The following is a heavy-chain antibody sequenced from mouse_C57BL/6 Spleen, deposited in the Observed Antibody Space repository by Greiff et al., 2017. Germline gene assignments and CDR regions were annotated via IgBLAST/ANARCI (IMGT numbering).Heavy chain of an antibody. V-gene: IGHV1-42*01. D-gene: IGHD1-1*01. CDR3: ARGAVVRGYFDY. CDR1: GYSFTGYY. Sequence: EVQLVQSGPELVKPGASVKLSCKASGYSFTGYYMHWVKQSPEQSLEWIGLINPSTGGTTYNQKFKAKATLTVDKSSSTAYMQLRSLTSENSAVYYCARGAVVRGYFDYWGQGTTLTVSS. J-gene: IGHJ2*01. CDR2: INPSTGGT.